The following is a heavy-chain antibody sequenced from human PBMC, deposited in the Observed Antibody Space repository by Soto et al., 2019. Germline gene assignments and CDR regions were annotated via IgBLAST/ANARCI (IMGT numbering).Heavy chain of an antibody. CDR3: VKDGSSGWPYFYDMDV. J-gene: IGHJ6*02. CDR2: ISYDGSNK. CDR1: GFTFSSYG. V-gene: IGHV3-30*18. Sequence: PGGSLRLSCAASGFTFSSYGMHWVPQAPGKGLVWVAVISYDGSNKYYADSVKGRFTISRDNSKNTLYLQMSSLRAEDTAVYYCVKDGSSGWPYFYDMDVWGQGTTVTVSS. D-gene: IGHD6-19*01.